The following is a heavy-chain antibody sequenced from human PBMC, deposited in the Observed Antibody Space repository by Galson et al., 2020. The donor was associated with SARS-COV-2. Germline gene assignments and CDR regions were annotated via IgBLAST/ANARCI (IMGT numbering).Heavy chain of an antibody. J-gene: IGHJ3*02. D-gene: IGHD3-22*01. Sequence: GESLKISCKGSGYSFTSYWIGWVRQMPGKGLEWMGIIYPGDSDTRYSPSFQGQVTISADKSISTAYLQWSSLKASDTAMYYCASGGLDSSGLDAFDIWGQGTMVTVSS. CDR1: GYSFTSYW. CDR3: ASGGLDSSGLDAFDI. V-gene: IGHV5-51*01. CDR2: IYPGDSDT.